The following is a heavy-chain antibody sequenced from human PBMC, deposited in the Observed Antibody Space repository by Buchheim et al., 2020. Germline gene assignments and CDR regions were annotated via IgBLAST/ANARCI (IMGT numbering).Heavy chain of an antibody. CDR1: GFTFSSYS. CDR2: ISSSSSTI. J-gene: IGHJ3*01. Sequence: EVQLVESGGGLVQPGGSLRLSCAASGFTFSSYSMNWVRQAPGKGLEWVSYISSSSSTIYYADSVKGRFTISRDNAKNSLYLQMNSLRAEDTAVYYCAKTADCTTASCFSLWEAFDFWGQGT. CDR3: AKTADCTTASCFSLWEAFDF. V-gene: IGHV3-48*01. D-gene: IGHD2-2*01.